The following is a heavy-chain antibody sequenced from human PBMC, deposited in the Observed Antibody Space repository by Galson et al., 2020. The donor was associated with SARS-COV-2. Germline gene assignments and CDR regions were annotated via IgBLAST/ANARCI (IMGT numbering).Heavy chain of an antibody. J-gene: IGHJ4*02. CDR3: ACGYCSGGSRCIDVDY. CDR1: GFTFSSYG. Sequence: GGSLRLSCAASGFTFSSYGMHWVRQAPGKGLEWVAVIWYDGSNKYYADSVKGRFTISRDNSKNTLYLQMNSLRAEDTAVYYCACGYCSGGSRCIDVDYWGQGTLVTVSS. V-gene: IGHV3-33*01. CDR2: IWYDGSNK. D-gene: IGHD2-15*01.